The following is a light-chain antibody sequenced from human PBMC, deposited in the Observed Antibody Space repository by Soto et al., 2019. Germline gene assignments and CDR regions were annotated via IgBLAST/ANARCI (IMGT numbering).Light chain of an antibody. CDR2: KAS. Sequence: DIQMTQSPSTLSASVGDRVTITCRASQSITNWLAWYQQKPGKAPEVLIYKASTLQSGVPSRFSGSGTGTEFTLTINRLQPDDFAFYYCQHYNRYPITFGQGTRLEIK. CDR3: QHYNRYPIT. J-gene: IGKJ5*01. V-gene: IGKV1-5*03. CDR1: QSITNW.